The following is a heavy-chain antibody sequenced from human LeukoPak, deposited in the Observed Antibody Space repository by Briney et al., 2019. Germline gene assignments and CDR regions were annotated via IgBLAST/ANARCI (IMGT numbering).Heavy chain of an antibody. D-gene: IGHD3-10*01. Sequence: PGGSLRLSCAASGFTFSSYAMSWVRQAPGKGLEWVSAISGSGGSTYYADSVKGRFTISRDNSKNTLHLQMNSLRAEDTAVYYCAKDGLLWFGEANFDYWGQGTLVTVSS. CDR1: GFTFSSYA. CDR3: AKDGLLWFGEANFDY. J-gene: IGHJ4*02. V-gene: IGHV3-23*01. CDR2: ISGSGGST.